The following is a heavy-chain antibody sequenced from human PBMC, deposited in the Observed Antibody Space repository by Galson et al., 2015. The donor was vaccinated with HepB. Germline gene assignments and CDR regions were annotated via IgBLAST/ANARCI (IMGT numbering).Heavy chain of an antibody. J-gene: IGHJ5*02. CDR2: INPSGGST. CDR1: GYTSTSYY. Sequence: SVKVSCKASGYTSTSYYMHWVRQAPGQGLEWMGIINPSGGSTSYAQKFQGRVTMTRDTSTSTVYMELSSLRSEDTAVYYCARDPIYTGDYGGNSRNWFDPWGQRTLVTVSS. V-gene: IGHV1-46*03. CDR3: ARDPIYTGDYGGNSRNWFDP. D-gene: IGHD4-23*01.